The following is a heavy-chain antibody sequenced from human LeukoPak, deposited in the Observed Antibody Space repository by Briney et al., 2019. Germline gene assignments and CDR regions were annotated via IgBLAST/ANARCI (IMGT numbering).Heavy chain of an antibody. CDR3: ARGGRVHAFDI. J-gene: IGHJ3*02. V-gene: IGHV4-30-4*01. Sequence: SQTLSLTCTVSGGSISSGDYYWSWIRQPPGKALEWIGYIYYSGSTYYNPSLKSRVTISVDTSKNQFSLKLSSVTAADTAVYYCARGGRVHAFDIWGQGTMVTASS. CDR2: IYYSGST. CDR1: GGSISSGDYY. D-gene: IGHD3-10*01.